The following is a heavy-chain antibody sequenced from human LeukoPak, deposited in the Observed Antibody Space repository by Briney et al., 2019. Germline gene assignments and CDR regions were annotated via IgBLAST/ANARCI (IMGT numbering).Heavy chain of an antibody. V-gene: IGHV1-69*01. CDR3: ARYKVPPHQDSSMVPGVYYYYGMDV. Sequence: SLEVSCKASGGSFSTYAISWVRQAPGQGLKWMGGIIPFFGTPSYAQKFHGRVTITADESTNTAYMEVSSLRSEDTALYYCARYKVPPHQDSSMVPGVYYYYGMDVWGLGTTVTVSS. CDR1: GGSFSTYA. J-gene: IGHJ6*02. D-gene: IGHD3-10*01. CDR2: IIPFFGTP.